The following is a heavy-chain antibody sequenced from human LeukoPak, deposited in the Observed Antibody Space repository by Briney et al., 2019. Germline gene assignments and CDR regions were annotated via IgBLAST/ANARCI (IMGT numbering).Heavy chain of an antibody. D-gene: IGHD3-10*01. Sequence: SETLSLTCAVSGHSISSGYYWGWIRQPPGKGLEWIGSIYHSGSTYYNPSLKSRVTISVDTSKNQFSLKLSSVTAAGTAVYYCARQGYYGSGRVPSIWGQGTMVTVSS. J-gene: IGHJ3*02. CDR1: GHSISSGYY. CDR2: IYHSGST. V-gene: IGHV4-38-2*01. CDR3: ARQGYYGSGRVPSI.